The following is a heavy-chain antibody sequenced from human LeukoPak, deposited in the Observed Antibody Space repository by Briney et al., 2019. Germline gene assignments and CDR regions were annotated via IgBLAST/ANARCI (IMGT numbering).Heavy chain of an antibody. V-gene: IGHV1-2*02. D-gene: IGHD6-13*01. CDR1: GYTFTGYY. J-gene: IGHJ6*02. CDR2: INPNSGGT. CDR3: ARGVSYSSSWYEISTYYYYYGMDV. Sequence: ASVKVSCKASGYTFTGYYMHWVRQAPGQGLEWMGWINPNSGGTNYAQKFQGRVTMTRDTSISTAYMELSRLRSDDTAVYYCARGVSYSSSWYEISTYYYYYGMDVWGQGTTVTVSS.